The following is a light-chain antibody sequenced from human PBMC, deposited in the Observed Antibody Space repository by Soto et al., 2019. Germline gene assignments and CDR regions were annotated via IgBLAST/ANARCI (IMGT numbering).Light chain of an antibody. CDR1: QDISNY. V-gene: IGKV1-33*01. CDR2: DES. J-gene: IGKJ5*01. Sequence: DIQMTQSPSSLSASVGDRVTITCQASQDISNYLNWYQQKPGKDPKLLIYDESNLETGVPSRFSGSGSGTDFTFTISSLQPEDIATYYCQQYDNLPTFGQGTRLEIK. CDR3: QQYDNLPT.